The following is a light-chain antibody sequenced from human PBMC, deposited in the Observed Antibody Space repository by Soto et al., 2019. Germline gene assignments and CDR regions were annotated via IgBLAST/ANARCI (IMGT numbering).Light chain of an antibody. J-gene: IGKJ2*01. CDR3: QQYNNWPPLDT. CDR2: GAS. V-gene: IGKV3-15*01. CDR1: QSVSSN. Sequence: EIVMTQSPATLSVSPGERATLSCRASQSVSSNLAWYQQKPGQAPRLLIYGASTRATGIPARFSGSGSGTEFTLTISSLQLEDFAVYYCQQYNNWPPLDTFGQGTKLEIK.